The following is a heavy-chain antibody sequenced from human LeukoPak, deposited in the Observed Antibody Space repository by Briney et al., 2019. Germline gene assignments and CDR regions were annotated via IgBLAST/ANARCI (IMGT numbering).Heavy chain of an antibody. D-gene: IGHD3-10*01. V-gene: IGHV4-59*12. CDR3: ACRLLWFGESD. CDR2: IYYSGST. Sequence: SETLSLTCTVSGGSITNYYWNWIRQPPGKGLEWIGYIYYSGSTNYNPSLKSRVTISVDTSKNQFSLKLSSVTAADTAVYYCACRLLWFGESDWGQGTMVTVSS. CDR1: GGSITNYY. J-gene: IGHJ3*01.